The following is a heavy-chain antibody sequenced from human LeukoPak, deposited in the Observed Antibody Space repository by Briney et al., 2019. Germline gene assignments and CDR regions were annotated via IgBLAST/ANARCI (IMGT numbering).Heavy chain of an antibody. J-gene: IGHJ4*02. CDR2: ITPSGNAI. CDR1: GFSISRYS. CDR3: ARDPPTTVTTTVYDY. V-gene: IGHV3-11*01. D-gene: IGHD4-17*01. Sequence: GGSLRLSCVTSGFSISRYSMNWIRQAPGKGLEWVAYITPSGNAIYYADSVKGRFTLSRDNAQNSLYLQMNSLRAEDTAVYYCARDPPTTVTTTVYDYWGQGTLVTVSS.